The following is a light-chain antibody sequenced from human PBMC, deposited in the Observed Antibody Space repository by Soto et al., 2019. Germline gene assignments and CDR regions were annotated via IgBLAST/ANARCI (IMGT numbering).Light chain of an antibody. CDR3: QSYDSSLSGCV. J-gene: IGLJ2*01. CDR2: GHS. V-gene: IGLV1-40*01. CDR1: SSNIGAGYD. Sequence: QSVLTQPPSVSGAPGQRVTISCTGSSSNIGAGYDVHWYQQLPGTAPTLLIYGHSNRPSGVPDRFSGSKSGTSASLAITGLQAEDEADYYCQSYDSSLSGCVFGGGTKLTVL.